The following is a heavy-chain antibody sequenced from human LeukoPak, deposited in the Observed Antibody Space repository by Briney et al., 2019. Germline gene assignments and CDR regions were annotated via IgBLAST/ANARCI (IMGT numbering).Heavy chain of an antibody. CDR1: GGTFSSYA. Sequence: ASVKVSCKASGGTFSSYAISWVRQAPGQGLEWMGGIIPILGTANYAQKFQGRVTITADESTSTAYMELSSLRSEDTAVYYCARNGGVATISNWFDPWGQGTLVTVSS. V-gene: IGHV1-69*13. CDR3: ARNGGVATISNWFDP. CDR2: IIPILGTA. D-gene: IGHD5-12*01. J-gene: IGHJ5*02.